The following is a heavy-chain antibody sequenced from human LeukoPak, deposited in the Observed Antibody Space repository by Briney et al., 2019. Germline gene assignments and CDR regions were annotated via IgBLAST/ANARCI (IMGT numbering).Heavy chain of an antibody. CDR3: AGLYSNNWYSYFDP. CDR1: GGSVSSGTYY. J-gene: IGHJ5*02. Sequence: SETLSLTCTVSGGSVSSGTYYWGWIRQSPGKGLEWIGSIYYSGSTYYNPSLKSRVTISVDVSKNQFSLRLSSVTAADTAVYYYAGLYSNNWYSYFDPWGQGTLVTVSS. D-gene: IGHD6-13*01. CDR2: IYYSGST. V-gene: IGHV4-39*01.